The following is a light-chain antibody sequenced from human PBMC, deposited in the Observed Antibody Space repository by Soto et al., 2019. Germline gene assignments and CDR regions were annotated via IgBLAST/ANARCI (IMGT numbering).Light chain of an antibody. J-gene: IGKJ4*02. CDR1: QRLSASD. Sequence: EIVLTQSPVTLSLSPGQRATLSCRASQRLSASDIAWCQQKPGQAPKFRIYGVSSRATGIPDRVSGSGSGTDFTLTISSLQSEDDAVYYCQRYKYCPPLLTFGGGTKVDIK. CDR3: QRYKYCPPLLT. CDR2: GVS. V-gene: IGKV3-20*01.